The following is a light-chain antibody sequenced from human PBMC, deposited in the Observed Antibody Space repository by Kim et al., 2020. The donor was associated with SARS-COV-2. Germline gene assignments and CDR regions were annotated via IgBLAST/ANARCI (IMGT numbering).Light chain of an antibody. Sequence: SSELTQDPAVSVTLGQTVTITCQGDSLRNYFASWFQGRPGQAPNLVIYAKNYRPAGIPDRFSGSNSGNTASLTITGAQAEDEADYYCQARDDSGGHVKWMFGGGTQLTVL. V-gene: IGLV3-19*01. CDR3: QARDDSGGHVKWM. CDR1: SLRNYF. CDR2: AKN. J-gene: IGLJ3*02.